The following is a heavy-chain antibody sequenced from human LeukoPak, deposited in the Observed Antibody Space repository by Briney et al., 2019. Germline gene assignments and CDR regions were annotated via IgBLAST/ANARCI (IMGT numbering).Heavy chain of an antibody. D-gene: IGHD1-26*01. J-gene: IGHJ6*03. CDR2: IYTSGST. CDR1: GGSISSYY. CDR3: AREKGWELADYYYYMDV. Sequence: SETLSLTCTVSGGSISSYYWSWIRQPAGKGLEWIGRIYTSGSTNYNPSLKSRVTMSVDTSKNQFSLKLSSVTAADTAVYYCAREKGWELADYYYYMDVWGEGTTVTVSS. V-gene: IGHV4-4*07.